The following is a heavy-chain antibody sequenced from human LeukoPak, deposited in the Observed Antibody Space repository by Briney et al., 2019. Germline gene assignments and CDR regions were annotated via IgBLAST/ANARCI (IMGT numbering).Heavy chain of an antibody. CDR3: AKSRWGYYDCGES. V-gene: IGHV3-23*01. D-gene: IGHD3-22*01. CDR1: GYTFSSYA. Sequence: GASVKVSCKASGYTFSSYAMSWVRQAPGKGLEWVSAISGSGGSTYYADSVKGRFTISRDNSKNTLYLQMNSLRAEDTAVYYCAKSRWGYYDCGESWGQGTLVTVSS. J-gene: IGHJ5*02. CDR2: ISGSGGST.